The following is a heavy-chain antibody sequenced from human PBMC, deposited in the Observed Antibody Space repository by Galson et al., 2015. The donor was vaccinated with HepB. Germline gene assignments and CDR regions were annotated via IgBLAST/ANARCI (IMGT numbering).Heavy chain of an antibody. CDR1: GFTFSSYS. CDR3: ARDHQIVGFLEWLLSGNYFDY. Sequence: SLRLSCAASGFTFSSYSMNWVRQAPGKGLEWVSSISSSSNYIYYADSMKGRFTISRDNAKNSLYLQMNSLRAEDTAVYYCARDHQIVGFLEWLLSGNYFDYWGQGTLVTVSS. D-gene: IGHD3-3*02. J-gene: IGHJ4*02. V-gene: IGHV3-21*01. CDR2: ISSSSNYI.